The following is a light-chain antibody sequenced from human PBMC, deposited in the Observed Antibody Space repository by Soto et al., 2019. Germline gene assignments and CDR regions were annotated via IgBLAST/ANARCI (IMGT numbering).Light chain of an antibody. CDR2: EVN. V-gene: IGLV2-14*01. CDR1: SSDVGGYNY. Sequence: QSALTQPASVSGSPGQSITISCTGTSSDVGGYNYVSWYQQHPGKAPKLMIYEVNDRPSGVSNRFSGSKSANTASLTISGPQAEDEADYYCSSYTSSSTLVFGGGTKVTVL. CDR3: SSYTSSSTLV. J-gene: IGLJ2*01.